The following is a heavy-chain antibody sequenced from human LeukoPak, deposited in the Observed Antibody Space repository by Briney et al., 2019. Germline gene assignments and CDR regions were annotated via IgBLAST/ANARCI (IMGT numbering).Heavy chain of an antibody. Sequence: GGSLRLSCAASGFTFSSYGMHWVRQAPGKGLEWVAFIRYDGSNKYYADSVKGRFTISRDNSKNTLYLQMNSLRAEDTAVYYCAKDQCSGGSCYPRPDYWGQGTLVTVSS. CDR1: GFTFSSYG. CDR2: IRYDGSNK. V-gene: IGHV3-30*02. CDR3: AKDQCSGGSCYPRPDY. D-gene: IGHD2-15*01. J-gene: IGHJ4*02.